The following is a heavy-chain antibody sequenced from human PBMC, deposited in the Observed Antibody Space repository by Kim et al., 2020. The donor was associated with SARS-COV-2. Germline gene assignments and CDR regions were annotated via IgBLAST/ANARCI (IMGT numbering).Heavy chain of an antibody. Sequence: GGSLRLSCAASGFTFSSYGMHWVRQAPGKGLEWEAVISYDGSNKYYADSVKGRFTISRDNSKNTLYLQMNSLRAEDTAVYYCAKDRLGFGELYTFHYWGQGTLVTVSS. D-gene: IGHD3-10*01. CDR1: GFTFSSYG. J-gene: IGHJ4*02. CDR2: ISYDGSNK. V-gene: IGHV3-30*18. CDR3: AKDRLGFGELYTFHY.